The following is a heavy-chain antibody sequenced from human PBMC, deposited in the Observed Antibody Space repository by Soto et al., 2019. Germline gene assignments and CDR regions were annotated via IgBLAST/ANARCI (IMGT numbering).Heavy chain of an antibody. Sequence: QVQLQESGPGLVKPSGTLSLTCAVSGGSISSSNWWSWVRQPPGKGLEWIGEIYHSGSTNYNPSLXXXVTISVDNSKXXFXLXXNSVTAADTAVYYCARDGDYYDSSSYDPAHWYFDLWGRGTLVTVSS. V-gene: IGHV4-4*02. D-gene: IGHD3-22*01. CDR1: GGSISSSNW. J-gene: IGHJ2*01. CDR2: IYHSGST. CDR3: ARDGDYYDSSSYDPAHWYFDL.